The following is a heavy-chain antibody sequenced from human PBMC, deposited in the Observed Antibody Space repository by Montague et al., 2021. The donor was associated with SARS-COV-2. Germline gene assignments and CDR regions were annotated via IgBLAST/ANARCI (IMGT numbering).Heavy chain of an antibody. D-gene: IGHD2-2*01. J-gene: IGHJ4*02. CDR2: ISYSGST. Sequence: SETLSLTCTVSGGSISSYYWSWIRQPPGRGLQWIGYISYSGSTNYNPSLKSRVTISVDTSKNHFTLRLSSVTAADTAVYYCARHPLGYCSSTSCYVGWGQGTLVTVSS. CDR1: GGSISSYY. V-gene: IGHV4-59*01. CDR3: ARHPLGYCSSTSCYVG.